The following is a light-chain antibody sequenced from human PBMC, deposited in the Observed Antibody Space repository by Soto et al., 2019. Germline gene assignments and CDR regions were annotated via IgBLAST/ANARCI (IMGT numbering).Light chain of an antibody. V-gene: IGLV1-40*01. CDR2: SDN. Sequence: QAVVTQPPSVSGAPGQRVTISCTGSSSNIGAGYDVHWYQQLPGTAPKLLIYSDNQRPSGVPYRFSGSKSGTSASLAISGLQSEDEADYYCAAWDDSLNGVVFGGGTKVTVL. CDR1: SSNIGAGYD. J-gene: IGLJ2*01. CDR3: AAWDDSLNGVV.